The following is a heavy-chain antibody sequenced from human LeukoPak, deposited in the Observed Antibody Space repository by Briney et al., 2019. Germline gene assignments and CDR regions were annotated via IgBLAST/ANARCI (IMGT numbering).Heavy chain of an antibody. Sequence: GRSLRLSCAASGFTFDDYAMHWVRQAPGKGLEWVSGISWNSGSIGYADSVKGRFTISRDNAKNSLYLQMNSLRAEDTALYYCATTRSSSWYGSYWFDPWGQGTLVTVSS. CDR1: GFTFDDYA. CDR2: ISWNSGSI. V-gene: IGHV3-9*01. J-gene: IGHJ5*02. D-gene: IGHD6-13*01. CDR3: ATTRSSSWYGSYWFDP.